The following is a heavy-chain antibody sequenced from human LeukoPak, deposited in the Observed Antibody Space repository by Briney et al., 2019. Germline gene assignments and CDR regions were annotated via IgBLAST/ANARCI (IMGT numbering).Heavy chain of an antibody. CDR1: GFTFSSYA. J-gene: IGHJ4*02. V-gene: IGHV4-59*01. CDR3: ARGGIAVAGTVFDY. CDR2: IYYSGST. D-gene: IGHD6-19*01. Sequence: GSLRLSCAASGFTFSSYAMSWIRQPPGKGLEWIGYIYYSGSTNYNPSLKSRVTISVDTSKNQFSLKLSSVTAADTAVYYCARGGIAVAGTVFDYWGQGTLVTVSS.